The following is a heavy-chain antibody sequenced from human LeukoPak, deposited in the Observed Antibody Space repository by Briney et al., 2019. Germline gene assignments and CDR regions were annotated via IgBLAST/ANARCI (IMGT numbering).Heavy chain of an antibody. Sequence: SETLSLTCAVYGGSFSGYYWSWIRQPPGKGLEWIGEINHSGSTNYNPSLKSRVTISVDTSKNQFSLKLSSVTAADTAVYYCAGNPTYHDILKGVDPWGQGTLVTVSS. CDR3: AGNPTYHDILKGVDP. J-gene: IGHJ5*02. V-gene: IGHV4-34*01. D-gene: IGHD3-9*01. CDR1: GGSFSGYY. CDR2: INHSGST.